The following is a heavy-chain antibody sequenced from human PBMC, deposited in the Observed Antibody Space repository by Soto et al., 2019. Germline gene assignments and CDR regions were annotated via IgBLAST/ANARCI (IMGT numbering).Heavy chain of an antibody. CDR2: IYSGGRT. Sequence: EVQLVESGGGLIQPGGSLRLSCTASGFIVSSNYMSWVRQAQGKGLEWVSVIYSGGRTYYGDSVKGRFTISRDNSKNTMYLQMDNLRAEDTAVYHCAGSPGGGPFDYWGQGTLVTVSS. J-gene: IGHJ4*02. D-gene: IGHD3-10*01. V-gene: IGHV3-53*01. CDR3: AGSPGGGPFDY. CDR1: GFIVSSNY.